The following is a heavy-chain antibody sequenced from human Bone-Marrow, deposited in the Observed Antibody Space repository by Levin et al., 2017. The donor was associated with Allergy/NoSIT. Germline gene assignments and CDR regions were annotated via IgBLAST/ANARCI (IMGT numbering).Heavy chain of an antibody. V-gene: IGHV3-21*01. CDR3: AREIFQDSAGSWGLGY. CDR2: ISSGSDYK. CDR1: AFTFRHYT. J-gene: IGHJ4*02. D-gene: IGHD3-16*01. Sequence: TTGGSLRLSCAASAFTFRHYTMTWVRQVPGKGLEWVSSISSGSDYKYYADSVKGRFTVSRDNANNSLYLQMNSLRAEDTAVYYCAREIFQDSAGSWGLGYWGQGTLVTVSS.